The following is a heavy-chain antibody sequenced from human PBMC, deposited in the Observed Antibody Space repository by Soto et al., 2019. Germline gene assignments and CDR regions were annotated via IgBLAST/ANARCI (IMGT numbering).Heavy chain of an antibody. CDR3: ARMQDYVWGSYRFDV. J-gene: IGHJ4*02. V-gene: IGHV2-26*01. D-gene: IGHD3-16*02. CDR1: GVSLNDARLG. Sequence: QVTLKESGPVLVKPTENLTLTCTVTGVSLNDARLGVSWIRQPPGRAREWLAHIFSNDEKSYSTSLYNRLTISKDTSNSQVLLNMTNMGPVATATYVCARMQDYVWGSYRFDVWGQGSLVTVSS. CDR2: IFSNDEK.